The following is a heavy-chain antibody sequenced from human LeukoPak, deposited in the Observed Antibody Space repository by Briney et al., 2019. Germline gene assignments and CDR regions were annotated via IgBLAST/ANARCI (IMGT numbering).Heavy chain of an antibody. CDR3: AKGNVELRLGLDY. CDR2: ISGSGGST. V-gene: IGHV3-23*01. CDR1: GFTFSGYA. Sequence: GGSLRLSCAASGFTFSGYAMSWVRQAPGKGLEWVSAISGSGGSTYYADSVKGRFTISRDNSKNTLYLQMNSLRAEDTAVYYCAKGNVELRLGLDYWGQGTLVTVSS. D-gene: IGHD5-12*01. J-gene: IGHJ4*02.